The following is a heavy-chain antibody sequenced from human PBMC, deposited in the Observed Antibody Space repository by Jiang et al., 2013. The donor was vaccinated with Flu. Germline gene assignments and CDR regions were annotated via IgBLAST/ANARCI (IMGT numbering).Heavy chain of an antibody. CDR1: GYTFTSYY. CDR3: ARDAPLYDYVWETKASFQSNFDY. Sequence: GAEVKKPGASVKVSCKASGYTFTSYYMHWVRQAPGQGLEWMGWISAYNGNTNYAQKLQGRVTMTTDTSTSTAYMELRSLRSDDTAVYYCARDAPLYDYVWETKASFQSNFDYWGQGTLVTVSS. CDR2: ISAYNGNT. J-gene: IGHJ4*02. V-gene: IGHV1-18*04. D-gene: IGHD3-16*01.